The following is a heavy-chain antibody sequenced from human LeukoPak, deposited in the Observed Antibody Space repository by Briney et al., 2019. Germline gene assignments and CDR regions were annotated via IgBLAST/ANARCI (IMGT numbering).Heavy chain of an antibody. V-gene: IGHV4-34*01. CDR1: GGSFSGYY. J-gene: IGHJ5*02. CDR3: ARGPLYDYVWGSYRRHNWFDP. CDR2: INHSGST. Sequence: SETLSLTCAVYGGSFSGYYWSWIRQPPGKGLEWIGEINHSGSTNYNPSLKSRVTISVDTSKNQFSLKLSSVTAADTAVYYCARGPLYDYVWGSYRRHNWFDPWGQGTQVTVSS. D-gene: IGHD3-16*02.